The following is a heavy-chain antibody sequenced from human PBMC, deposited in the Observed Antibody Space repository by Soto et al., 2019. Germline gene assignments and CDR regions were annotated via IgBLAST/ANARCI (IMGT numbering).Heavy chain of an antibody. D-gene: IGHD1-26*01. J-gene: IGHJ4*02. V-gene: IGHV4-28*01. CDR1: GYSISSSNW. CDR2: IYYSGTT. CDR3: ARREIQGPIDY. Sequence: SEPLSLTCAVSGYSISSSNWWGWIRQPPGKGLEWIGYIYYSGTTYYNPSLKSRVTMSVDTSKNQFSLKLTSVTAVDTAVYYCARREIQGPIDYWGQGTLVTVSS.